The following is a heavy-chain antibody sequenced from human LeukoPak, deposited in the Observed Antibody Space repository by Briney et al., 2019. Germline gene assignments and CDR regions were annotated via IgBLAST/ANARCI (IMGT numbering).Heavy chain of an antibody. J-gene: IGHJ4*02. CDR2: IYYSGST. CDR1: GGSISSYY. CDR3: ARHARWLVPSDFDY. D-gene: IGHD6-19*01. Sequence: SETLSLTCTVSGGSISSYYWSWIRQPPGKGLEWIGCIYYSGSTNYNPSLKSRVTISVDTSKNQFSLKLSSVTAADTAVYYCARHARWLVPSDFDYWGQGTLVTVSS. V-gene: IGHV4-59*08.